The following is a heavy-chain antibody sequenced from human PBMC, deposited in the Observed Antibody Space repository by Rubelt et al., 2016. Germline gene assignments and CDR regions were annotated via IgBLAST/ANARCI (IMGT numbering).Heavy chain of an antibody. D-gene: IGHD3-16*02. Sequence: QVQLVQSGAEVKKPGASVKVSCKASGYTFTSYGISWVRQAPGQGLEWMGWISAYNGNTNYAQKLQGRVTMTNDTSTSPAYMGLRSRRFDETAVYYCARNLSMITFGGVIVPPDYWGQGTLVTVSS. CDR2: ISAYNGNT. CDR1: GYTFTSYG. V-gene: IGHV1-18*01. CDR3: ARNLSMITFGGVIVPPDY. J-gene: IGHJ4*02.